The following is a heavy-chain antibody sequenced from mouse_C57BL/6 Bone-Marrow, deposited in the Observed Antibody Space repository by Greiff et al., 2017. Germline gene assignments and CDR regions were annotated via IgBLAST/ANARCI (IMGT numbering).Heavy chain of an antibody. D-gene: IGHD2-4*01. Sequence: LQESGAELVRPGASVTLSCKASGYTFTDYEMHWVKQTPVHGLEWIGAIDPETGGTAYNQKFKGKAILTADKSSSTAYMELRSLTSEDSAVYYCTRGGLRESFAYWGQGTLVTVSA. CDR1: GYTFTDYE. CDR3: TRGGLRESFAY. CDR2: IDPETGGT. J-gene: IGHJ3*01. V-gene: IGHV1-15*01.